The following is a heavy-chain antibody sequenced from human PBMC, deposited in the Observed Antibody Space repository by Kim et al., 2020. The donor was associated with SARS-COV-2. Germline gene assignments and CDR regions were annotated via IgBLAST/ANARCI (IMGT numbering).Heavy chain of an antibody. J-gene: IGHJ4*02. D-gene: IGHD6-19*01. CDR2: INAGNGNT. Sequence: ASVKVSCKASGYTFTSYAMHWVRQAPGQRLEWMGWINAGNGNTKYSQKFQGRVTITRDTSASTAYMELSSLRSEDTAVYYCARAPLFQWLVTHYYFDYWGQGTLVTVSS. V-gene: IGHV1-3*01. CDR3: ARAPLFQWLVTHYYFDY. CDR1: GYTFTSYA.